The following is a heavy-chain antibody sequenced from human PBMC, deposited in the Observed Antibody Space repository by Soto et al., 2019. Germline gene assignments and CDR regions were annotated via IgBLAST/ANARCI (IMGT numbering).Heavy chain of an antibody. CDR3: ARGGRSSSWFPREYYYYGMDV. CDR2: INPNSGGT. V-gene: IGHV1-2*04. J-gene: IGHJ6*02. CDR1: GYTFTGYY. Sequence: VASVKVSCKASGYTFTGYYMHWVRQAPGQGLEWMGWINPNSGGTNYAQKFQGWVTMTRDTSISTAYMELSRLRSDDTAVYYCARGGRSSSWFPREYYYYGMDVWGQGTTVTVSS. D-gene: IGHD6-13*01.